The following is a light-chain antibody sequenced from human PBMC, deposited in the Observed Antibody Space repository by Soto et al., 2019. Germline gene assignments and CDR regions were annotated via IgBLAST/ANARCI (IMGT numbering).Light chain of an antibody. V-gene: IGKV3-15*01. CDR2: VAS. CDR1: QSVSSK. CDR3: QQYNSWLWT. Sequence: EIVMTQSPATLSVSPGEGATLSCRASQSVSSKLAWNQQKPGQAPRLLIYVASTRATGIPARFSGSGSGTAFTLIISSLQSEDSAVYYCQQYNSWLWTFGQGTKVEIK. J-gene: IGKJ1*01.